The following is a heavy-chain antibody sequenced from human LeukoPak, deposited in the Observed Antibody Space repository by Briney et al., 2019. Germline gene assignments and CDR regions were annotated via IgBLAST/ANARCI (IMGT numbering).Heavy chain of an antibody. CDR2: IRYDGSNK. J-gene: IGHJ3*02. CDR3: ARDGYCSGGSCEDAFDI. D-gene: IGHD2-15*01. V-gene: IGHV3-30*02. CDR1: GFTFSSYG. Sequence: GGSLRLSCAASGFTFSSYGMHWVRQAPGKGLEWVAFIRYDGSNKYYADSVKGRFTISRDNSKNTLYLQMNSLRAEDTAVYYCARDGYCSGGSCEDAFDIWGQGTMVTVSS.